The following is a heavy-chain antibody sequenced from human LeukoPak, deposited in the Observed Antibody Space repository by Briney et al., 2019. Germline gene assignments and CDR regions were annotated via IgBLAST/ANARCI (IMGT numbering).Heavy chain of an antibody. V-gene: IGHV4-59*01. CDR1: GGSISSYY. D-gene: IGHD5-12*01. CDR3: ARMGTRGKWLRLTPYYFDY. CDR2: IYYSGST. J-gene: IGHJ4*02. Sequence: SETLSLTCTVSGGSISSYYWSWIRQPPGKGLEWIGYIYYSGSTNYSPSLKSRVTISVDTSKNQFSLKLSSVTAADTAVYYCARMGTRGKWLRLTPYYFDYWGQGTLVTVPS.